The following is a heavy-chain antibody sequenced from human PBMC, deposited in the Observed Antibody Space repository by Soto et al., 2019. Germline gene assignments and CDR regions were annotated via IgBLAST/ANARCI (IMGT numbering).Heavy chain of an antibody. V-gene: IGHV4-30-4*01. CDR2: IFYTGST. CDR1: GGTINSGDYF. J-gene: IGHJ4*02. Sequence: SETLSLTCSVSGGTINSGDYFWSWIRQPPGKGLEWIGSIFYTGSTNYNPSLKSRVTISADTSKNQFSLKLSSVTAADTAMYYCAKGKHPDYWGQGTLVTVSS. CDR3: AKGKHPDY.